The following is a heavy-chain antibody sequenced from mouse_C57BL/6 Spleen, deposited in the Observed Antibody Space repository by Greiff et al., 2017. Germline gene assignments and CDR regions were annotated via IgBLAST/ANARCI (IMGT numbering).Heavy chain of an antibody. J-gene: IGHJ3*01. CDR2: IYPGSGST. Sequence: QVQLKQPGAELVKPGASVKMSCKASGYTFTSYWITWVKQRPGQGLEWIGDIYPGSGSTNYNEKFKSKATLTVDISSSTAYMQLSSLTSEDSAVYDCARLGGLWFADWGQGTLVTVSA. D-gene: IGHD1-1*02. CDR3: ARLGGLWFAD. CDR1: GYTFTSYW. V-gene: IGHV1-55*01.